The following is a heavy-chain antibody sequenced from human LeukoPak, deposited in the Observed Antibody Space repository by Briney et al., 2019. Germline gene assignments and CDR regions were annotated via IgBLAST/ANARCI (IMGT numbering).Heavy chain of an antibody. CDR3: ARGTLVPAAPYFDY. J-gene: IGHJ4*02. D-gene: IGHD2-2*01. CDR1: GGSFSGYY. CDR2: INHSGST. Sequence: SETLSLTCAVYGGSFSGYYWSWIRQPPGKGLEWIGEINHSGSTNYNPSLKSRVTISVDTSKNQFSLKLSSVTAADTAVYYCARGTLVPAAPYFDYWGQGTLATVSS. V-gene: IGHV4-34*01.